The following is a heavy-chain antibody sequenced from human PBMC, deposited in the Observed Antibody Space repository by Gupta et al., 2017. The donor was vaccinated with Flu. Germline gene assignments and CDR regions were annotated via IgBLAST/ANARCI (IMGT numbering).Heavy chain of an antibody. CDR1: GFTFSSYS. J-gene: IGHJ6*03. CDR2: ISSSSSYI. CDR3: ARDLAGGSDYYMDV. D-gene: IGHD5-12*01. V-gene: IGHV3-21*01. Sequence: EVQLVESGGGLVKPGGSLRLSCAASGFTFSSYSMNWVRQAPGKGLEWVSSISSSSSYIYYADSVKGRFTISRDNAKNSLYLQMNSLRAEDTAVYYCARDLAGGSDYYMDVWGKGTTVTVSS.